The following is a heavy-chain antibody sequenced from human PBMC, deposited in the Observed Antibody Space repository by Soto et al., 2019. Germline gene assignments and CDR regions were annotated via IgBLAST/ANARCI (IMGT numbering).Heavy chain of an antibody. V-gene: IGHV3-64D*08. CDR1: GFTFSSYA. J-gene: IGHJ4*02. D-gene: IGHD1-20*01. CDR2: ISSNGGST. Sequence: PGGSLRLSCSASGFTFSSYAMYWVRQAPGKGLEYVSAISSNGGSTYYADSVKGRFTISRDNSKNTLYLQMSSLRAEDTAVYYCVKGPITGNIALAGYYFEYWGQGTLVTV. CDR3: VKGPITGNIALAGYYFEY.